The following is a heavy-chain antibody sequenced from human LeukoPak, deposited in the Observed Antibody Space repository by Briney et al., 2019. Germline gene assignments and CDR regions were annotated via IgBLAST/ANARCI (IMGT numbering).Heavy chain of an antibody. CDR3: ARYLTPRAYSVDYY. J-gene: IGHJ4*02. CDR2: VYYTGST. CDR1: GGSISSYY. V-gene: IGHV4-59*08. Sequence: PSETLSLTCTVSGGSISSYYGSWIRQSPGKGLEWIGYVYYTGSTNYNPSLKSRVTISVDTSKNQFSLKLTSVTAADTAVYYCARYLTPRAYSVDYYWGQGSLVTVSS. D-gene: IGHD5/OR15-5a*01.